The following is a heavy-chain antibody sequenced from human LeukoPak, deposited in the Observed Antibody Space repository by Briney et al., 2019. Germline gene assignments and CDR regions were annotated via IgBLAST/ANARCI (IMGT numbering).Heavy chain of an antibody. CDR2: MNPNSGNS. Sequence: ASVKVSCKASGYTFSYDINWVRQATGQGLEWMGWMNPNSGNSGYAQKFQGRVTITRNTSISTAYMELSSLGSEDTAVYYCARDRLGATNWGQGTLVTVSS. V-gene: IGHV1-8*01. J-gene: IGHJ4*02. CDR3: ARDRLGATN. D-gene: IGHD1-26*01. CDR1: GYTFSYD.